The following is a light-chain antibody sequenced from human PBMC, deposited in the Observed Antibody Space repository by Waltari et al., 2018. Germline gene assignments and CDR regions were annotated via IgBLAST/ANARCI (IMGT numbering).Light chain of an antibody. CDR2: EVR. J-gene: IGLJ3*02. CDR1: SSDVGGYNF. V-gene: IGLV2-14*01. Sequence: QSALIQPASVSGSPGQSITISCTGTSSDVGGYNFVSWYQHPPGKAPKLLIYEVRDRPSGVSSRFFGSKTGNRASLTISGLLPEDEADYFCTSYTASSTLVFGGGTKVTVL. CDR3: TSYTASSTLV.